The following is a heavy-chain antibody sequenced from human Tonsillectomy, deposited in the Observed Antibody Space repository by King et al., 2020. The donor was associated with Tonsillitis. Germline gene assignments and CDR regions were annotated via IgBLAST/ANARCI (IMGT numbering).Heavy chain of an antibody. CDR2: IIPMFTTP. Sequence: VQLVESGAEVKKPGSSVKVSCKASGGIFSTFDISWVRQAPGQGLEWMGRIIPMFTTPKYAQKFQGRVTITADESMATAYLELTSLRPEDTAVYYCARGQGGLDAFDLVGQGTMVTVSS. V-gene: IGHV1-69*01. CDR1: GGIFSTFD. D-gene: IGHD1-26*01. CDR3: ARGQGGLDAFDL. J-gene: IGHJ3*01.